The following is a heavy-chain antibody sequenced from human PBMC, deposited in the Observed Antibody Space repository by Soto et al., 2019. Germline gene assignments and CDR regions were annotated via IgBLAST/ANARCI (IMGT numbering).Heavy chain of an antibody. Sequence: QVQLVQSGAEVKKPGSSVKVSCKASGGTFSSYAISWVRQAPGQGLEWMGGIIPIFGTANYAQKFQGRVTITADESTSTAYMELSSLRSEDTAVYYCARGRYDSSGLFNEYFQHWGQGTLVTVSS. CDR3: ARGRYDSSGLFNEYFQH. CDR2: IIPIFGTA. V-gene: IGHV1-69*01. CDR1: GGTFSSYA. D-gene: IGHD3-22*01. J-gene: IGHJ1*01.